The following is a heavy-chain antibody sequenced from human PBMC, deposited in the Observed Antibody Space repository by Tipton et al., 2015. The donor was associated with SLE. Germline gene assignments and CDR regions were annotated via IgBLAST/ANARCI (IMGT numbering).Heavy chain of an antibody. J-gene: IGHJ3*02. V-gene: IGHV3-13*01. CDR1: GFTFSGYN. Sequence: SLRLSCAASGFTFSGYNIYWVRQATGKGLEWVSAIGTAGDIFYAGSMKGRFTISRENAKNSLYLQMNGLRAEDTAVYYCAKPVQWNPTYAFDIWGQGTMVTVSS. CDR3: AKPVQWNPTYAFDI. D-gene: IGHD1-1*01. CDR2: IGTAGDI.